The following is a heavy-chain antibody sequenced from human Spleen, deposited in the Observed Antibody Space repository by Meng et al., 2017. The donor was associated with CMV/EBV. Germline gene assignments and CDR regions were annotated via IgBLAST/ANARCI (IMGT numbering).Heavy chain of an antibody. J-gene: IGHJ4*02. D-gene: IGHD3-3*02. CDR3: AAFAFLEWLPPEY. Sequence: PLPASGPCLPKPLETQSPTRTVSGGSSSSGDNYWSWIRQPRGTRREWIGYIDYSGSTYYNPSLKSRITISVDTTKNHFSLKLLSVTAADTAVYYCAAFAFLEWLPPEYWGQGTLVTVSS. CDR2: IDYSGST. CDR1: GGSSSSGDNY. V-gene: IGHV4-30-4*08.